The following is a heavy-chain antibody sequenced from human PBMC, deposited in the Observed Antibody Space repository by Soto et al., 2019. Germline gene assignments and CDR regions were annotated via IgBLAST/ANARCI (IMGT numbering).Heavy chain of an antibody. D-gene: IGHD3-9*01. Sequence: SETLSLTCTVSGGSISSSSYYWGWIRQPPGKGLEWIGSIYYSGSTYYNLSLKSRVTISVDTSKNQFSLKLSSVTAADTAVYYCARLPSATYYDILTGSRPYYYYGMDVWGQGTTVPVSS. CDR1: GGSISSSSYY. CDR3: ARLPSATYYDILTGSRPYYYYGMDV. CDR2: IYYSGST. J-gene: IGHJ6*02. V-gene: IGHV4-39*01.